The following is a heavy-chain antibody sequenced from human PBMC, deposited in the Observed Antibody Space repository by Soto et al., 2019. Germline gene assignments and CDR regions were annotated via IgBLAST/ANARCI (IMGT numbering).Heavy chain of an antibody. Sequence: PSETLSLTCTVSGGSISSGDYYWSWIRQPPGKGLEWIGYIYYSVSTYYNPSLKSRVTVSVDTSKNQFSLNLRSVTAADTAVYYCARLPSRHLVDYWGQGTLVTVSS. CDR1: GGSISSGDYY. D-gene: IGHD3-3*02. CDR3: ARLPSRHLVDY. V-gene: IGHV4-30-4*01. J-gene: IGHJ4*02. CDR2: IYYSVST.